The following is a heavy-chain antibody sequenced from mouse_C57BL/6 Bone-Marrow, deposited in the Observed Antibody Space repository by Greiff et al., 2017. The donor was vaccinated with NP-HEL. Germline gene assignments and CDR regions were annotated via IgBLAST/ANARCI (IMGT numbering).Heavy chain of an antibody. CDR1: GFTFSDYG. V-gene: IGHV5-17*01. J-gene: IGHJ1*03. CDR2: ISSGSSTI. CDR3: ASFDGYYWYFDV. Sequence: EVKLMESGGGLVKPGGSLKLSCAASGFTFSDYGMHWVRQAPEKGLEWVAYISSGSSTIYYADTVKGRFTISRDNAKNTLFLQMTSLRSEDTAMYYCASFDGYYWYFDVWGTGTTVTVSS. D-gene: IGHD2-3*01.